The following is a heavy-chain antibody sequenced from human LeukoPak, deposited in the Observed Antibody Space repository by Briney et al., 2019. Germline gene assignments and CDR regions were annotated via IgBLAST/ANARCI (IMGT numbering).Heavy chain of an antibody. CDR3: ARAGLGGHYIDY. Sequence: KTGGSLGLSCAASGFTFSDYYMTWIRQAPGQGLEWISYVSGSDENKYYAGSVRGRFAISRDNAEKSLFLQMSNVRAEDTAVYYCARAGLGGHYIDYWGQGTLVTVSS. CDR2: VSGSDENK. D-gene: IGHD2-15*01. CDR1: GFTFSDYY. J-gene: IGHJ4*02. V-gene: IGHV3-11*01.